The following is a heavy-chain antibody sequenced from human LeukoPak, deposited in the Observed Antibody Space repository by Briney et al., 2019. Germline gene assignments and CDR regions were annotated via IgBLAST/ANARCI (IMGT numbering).Heavy chain of an antibody. V-gene: IGHV4-34*01. J-gene: IGHJ3*02. CDR2: INHSGST. Sequence: YPSETLSLTCAVYGGSFSGYYWSWIRQPPGKGLEWIGEINHSGSTNYNPSLKSRVTISVDTPKNQFSLKLSSVTAADTAVYYCARSYYYDSSGYYRGAFDIWGQGTMVTVSS. CDR3: ARSYYYDSSGYYRGAFDI. D-gene: IGHD3-22*01. CDR1: GGSFSGYY.